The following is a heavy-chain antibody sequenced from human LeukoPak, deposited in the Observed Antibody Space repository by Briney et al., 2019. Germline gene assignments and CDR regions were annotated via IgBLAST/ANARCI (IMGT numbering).Heavy chain of an antibody. V-gene: IGHV4-59*01. Sequence: SETLSLTCTVSGGSISSYYWSWIRQPPGKGLEWVGYIYYSGSTNYNPSLKSRVTISVDTSKNQFSLKLSSVTAADTAVYYCARGADDYNYNWFDPWGQGTLVTVSS. D-gene: IGHD5-24*01. CDR1: GGSISSYY. CDR3: ARGADDYNYNWFDP. J-gene: IGHJ5*02. CDR2: IYYSGST.